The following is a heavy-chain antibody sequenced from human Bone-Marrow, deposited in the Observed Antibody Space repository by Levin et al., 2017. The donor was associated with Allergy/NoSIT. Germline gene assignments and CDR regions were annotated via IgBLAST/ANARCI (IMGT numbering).Heavy chain of an antibody. CDR2: IYHSGNT. D-gene: IGHD1-26*01. CDR1: GYSISSGYY. J-gene: IGHJ4*02. Sequence: KPSETLSLTCTVSGYSISSGYYWGWIRQPPGKGLEWIGSIYHSGNTYYNPSLKSRVTISVDTSKNQFSLKVRSVTAADTAVFYCARAGPRIVGASRLDYWGQGTLVTVSS. CDR3: ARAGPRIVGASRLDY. V-gene: IGHV4-38-2*02.